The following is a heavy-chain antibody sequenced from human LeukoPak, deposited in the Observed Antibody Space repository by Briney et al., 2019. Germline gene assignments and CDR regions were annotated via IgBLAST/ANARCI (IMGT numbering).Heavy chain of an antibody. Sequence: GGSLRLSCAASAFTFSTYGIHWVRQAPGKGLEWVAFIRYDGSNKYYADSVKGRFTISRDNSRNTLYLQMNSLKTEDTAVYYCTTLAAVSWGQGTLVTVSS. CDR2: IRYDGSNK. D-gene: IGHD6-13*01. J-gene: IGHJ5*02. V-gene: IGHV3-30*02. CDR1: AFTFSTYG. CDR3: TTLAAVS.